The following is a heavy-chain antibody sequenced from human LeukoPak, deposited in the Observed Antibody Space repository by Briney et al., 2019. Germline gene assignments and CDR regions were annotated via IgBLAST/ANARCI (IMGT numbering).Heavy chain of an antibody. Sequence: GGSLRLSCAASGFTFSSYAMSWVRQAPGKGLEWVSAISGSGGSTYYADSVKGRFTISRDNSKNTLYLQMNSLRAEDTAVYYCANSQCSGGSCRYYYNGMDVWGQGTTVTVSS. J-gene: IGHJ6*02. V-gene: IGHV3-23*01. D-gene: IGHD2-15*01. CDR3: ANSQCSGGSCRYYYNGMDV. CDR2: ISGSGGST. CDR1: GFTFSSYA.